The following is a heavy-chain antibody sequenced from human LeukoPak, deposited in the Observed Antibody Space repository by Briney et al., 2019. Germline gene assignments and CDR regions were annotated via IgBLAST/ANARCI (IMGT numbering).Heavy chain of an antibody. CDR3: ASAVTPHYFDY. CDR2: IYYSGST. Sequence: SETLSLTCTVSGGSISSGDYYWSWIRQPPGKGLEWIGYIYYSGSTYYNPSLKSRVTISVDTSKNQFSLKLSSVTAADTAVYYCASAVTPHYFDYWGQGTLVTISS. CDR1: GGSISSGDYY. J-gene: IGHJ4*02. D-gene: IGHD4-11*01. V-gene: IGHV4-30-4*08.